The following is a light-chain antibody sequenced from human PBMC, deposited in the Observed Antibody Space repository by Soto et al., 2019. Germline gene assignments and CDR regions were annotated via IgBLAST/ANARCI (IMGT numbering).Light chain of an antibody. CDR3: SSYTSSSTLVV. Sequence: QSVLTQSPSVSGAPGQRVTISCTGSSSNIGAGYDVHWYQQLPGTAPKLLIYGNKSRPSGVPDRFSASKSGTSASLAIAGLQAEDEADYYCSSYTSSSTLVVFGTGTKVTVL. CDR2: GNK. V-gene: IGLV1-40*01. J-gene: IGLJ1*01. CDR1: SSNIGAGYD.